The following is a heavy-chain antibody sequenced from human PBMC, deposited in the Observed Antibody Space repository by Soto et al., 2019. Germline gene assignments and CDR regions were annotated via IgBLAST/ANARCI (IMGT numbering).Heavy chain of an antibody. CDR1: GFSLSTSGMC. J-gene: IGHJ3*02. CDR2: IDWDDDK. V-gene: IGHV2-70*01. Sequence: SGPTLVNPTQTLTLTCTFSGFSLSTSGMCVSWIRQPPGKALEWLALIDWDDDKYYSTSLKTRLTISKDTSKIQVILTMTNMDPVDTATYYCARILTGHTHGYLNPTTNDAFDIWGQGTMFTV. CDR3: ARILTGHTHGYLNPTTNDAFDI. D-gene: IGHD5-12*01.